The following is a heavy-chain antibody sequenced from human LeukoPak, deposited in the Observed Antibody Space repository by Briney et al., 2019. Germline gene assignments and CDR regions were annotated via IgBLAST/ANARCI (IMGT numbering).Heavy chain of an antibody. CDR1: GFPFSSYE. J-gene: IGHJ4*02. V-gene: IGHV3-48*03. CDR3: ARNPYFDY. Sequence: GGSLRLSCSTSGFPFSSYEMNWVRQAPGKGLEWASYISSNGRTRNYADSVKGRFTISRDNAKNSLYLQINSLRAEDTAVYYCARNPYFDYWGQGTLVTVSS. CDR2: ISSNGRTR.